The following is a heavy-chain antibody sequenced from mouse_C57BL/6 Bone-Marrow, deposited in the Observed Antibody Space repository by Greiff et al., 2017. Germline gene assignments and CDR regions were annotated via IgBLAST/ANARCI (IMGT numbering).Heavy chain of an antibody. CDR1: GFTFSDYY. V-gene: IGHV5-12*01. CDR3: ARHSRNYPYYFDY. D-gene: IGHD2-1*01. J-gene: IGHJ2*01. Sequence: EVKLMESGGGLVQPGGSLKLSCAASGFTFSDYYMYWVRQTPEKRLEWVAYISNGGGSTYYPDTVKGRFTISRDNAKNTLYLQMSRLKSEDTAMYYCARHSRNYPYYFDYWGQGTTLTVSS. CDR2: ISNGGGST.